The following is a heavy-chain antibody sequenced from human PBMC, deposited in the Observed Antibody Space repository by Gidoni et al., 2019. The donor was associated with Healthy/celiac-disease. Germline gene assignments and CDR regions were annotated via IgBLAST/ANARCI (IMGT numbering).Heavy chain of an antibody. CDR1: GFTFDDYA. J-gene: IGHJ4*02. D-gene: IGHD6-19*01. CDR3: AKDAGASSSGWYIDY. CDR2: ISWNSGSI. V-gene: IGHV3-9*01. Sequence: EVQLVESGGGLVQPGRSLRLSCAASGFTFDDYAMHWVRQAPGKGLEWVSGISWNSGSIGYADSVKGRFTISRDNAKNSLYLQMNSLRAEDTALYYCAKDAGASSSGWYIDYWGQGTLVTVSS.